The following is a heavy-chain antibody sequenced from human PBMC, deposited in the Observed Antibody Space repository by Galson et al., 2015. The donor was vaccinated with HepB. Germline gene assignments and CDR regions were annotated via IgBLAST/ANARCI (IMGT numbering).Heavy chain of an antibody. Sequence: SLRLSCAASGFTFRSYAMHWVRQAPGKGLEWVAVISYDGSIKWYADSVKGRFTISRDDSKNTLYLQMNSLKSEDTAVYYCARDRVEQWLENHFDYGGQGSLVTVSS. CDR1: GFTFRSYA. V-gene: IGHV3-30*04. J-gene: IGHJ4*02. CDR3: ARDRVEQWLENHFDY. CDR2: ISYDGSIK. D-gene: IGHD6-19*01.